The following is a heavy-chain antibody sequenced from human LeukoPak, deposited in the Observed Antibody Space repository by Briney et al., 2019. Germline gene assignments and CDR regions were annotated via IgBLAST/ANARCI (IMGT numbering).Heavy chain of an antibody. Sequence: SETLSLTCTVSGGSISSYYWSWIRQPPGKGLEWIGYIYYSGSPNYNPSLKSRVNISVDTYKNQFSLKLSSVTDADTAVYYCARDGRGYSGYDSEYNWFDPWGQGTLVTVSS. CDR1: GGSISSYY. CDR3: ARDGRGYSGYDSEYNWFDP. CDR2: IYYSGSP. D-gene: IGHD5-12*01. J-gene: IGHJ5*02. V-gene: IGHV4-59*01.